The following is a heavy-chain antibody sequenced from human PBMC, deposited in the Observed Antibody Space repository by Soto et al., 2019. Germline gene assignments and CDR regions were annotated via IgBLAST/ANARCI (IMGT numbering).Heavy chain of an antibody. V-gene: IGHV3-7*05. J-gene: IGHJ4*02. D-gene: IGHD3-9*01. CDR1: GFMFSSYW. CDR2: INQNGRER. CDR3: ATDILDF. Sequence: EVELVESGGGLVQPGGSLRLSCAATGFMFSSYWMTWVRQAPGKGLEWVANINQNGRERYYVDSVEGRFTISRDNAKNSVFLQMDNLRVEDTAMYYCATDILDFWGRGTLVTVSS.